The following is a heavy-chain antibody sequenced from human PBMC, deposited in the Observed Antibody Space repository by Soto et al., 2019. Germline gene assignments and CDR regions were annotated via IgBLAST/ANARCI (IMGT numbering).Heavy chain of an antibody. CDR3: ARDAGPYGDPSYYYYGMDG. Sequence: SETLSLTCTVSGGSISSGGYYWSWIRQHPGKGLEWIGYIYYSGSTYYNPSLKSRVTISVDTSKNQFSLKLSSVTAADTAVYYCARDAGPYGDPSYYYYGMDGWGQGTTVTVSS. J-gene: IGHJ6*02. CDR2: IYYSGST. D-gene: IGHD4-17*01. CDR1: GGSISSGGYY. V-gene: IGHV4-31*03.